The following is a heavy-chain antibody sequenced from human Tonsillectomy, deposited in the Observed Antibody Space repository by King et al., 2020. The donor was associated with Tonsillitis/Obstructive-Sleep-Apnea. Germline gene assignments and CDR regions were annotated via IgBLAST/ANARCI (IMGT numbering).Heavy chain of an antibody. CDR3: ARDPGEYSSSWYYYYMDV. CDR2: ISYDGSNK. Sequence: HVQLVESGGGVVQPGRSLRLSCAASGFTFSSYAMHWVRQAPGKGLEWVAVISYDGSNKYYADSVKGRFTISRDNSKNTLYLQMNSLRAEDTAVYYCARDPGEYSSSWYYYYMDVWGKGTTVTVSS. D-gene: IGHD6-13*01. J-gene: IGHJ6*03. V-gene: IGHV3-30*04. CDR1: GFTFSSYA.